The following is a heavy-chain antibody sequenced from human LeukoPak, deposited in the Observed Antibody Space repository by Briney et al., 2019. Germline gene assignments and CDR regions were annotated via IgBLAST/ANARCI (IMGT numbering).Heavy chain of an antibody. V-gene: IGHV3-30-3*01. CDR2: ISYDGSNK. Sequence: PGGSLRLSCAASGFTFSSYAMHWVRQAPGKGLEWVAVISYDGSNKYYADSVKGRFTISRDNSKNTLYLQMNSLRAEDTAVYYCAKDKFPAAAGLFDYWGQGTLVTVSS. J-gene: IGHJ4*02. D-gene: IGHD6-13*01. CDR1: GFTFSSYA. CDR3: AKDKFPAAAGLFDY.